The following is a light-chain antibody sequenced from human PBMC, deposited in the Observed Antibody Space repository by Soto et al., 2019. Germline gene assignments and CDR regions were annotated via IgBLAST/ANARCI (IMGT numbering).Light chain of an antibody. V-gene: IGLV2-14*01. CDR3: SSYTSSSTRV. CDR2: DVS. Sequence: QSALTQPASVSGSPGQSITISCTGTSSDVGGYEYVSWYQQHPGKAPKLMIYDVSNRPSGVSNRFSGSKSGNTASLTISGLQAEDEADYYCSSYTSSSTRVFGTGTKVTVL. CDR1: SSDVGGYEY. J-gene: IGLJ1*01.